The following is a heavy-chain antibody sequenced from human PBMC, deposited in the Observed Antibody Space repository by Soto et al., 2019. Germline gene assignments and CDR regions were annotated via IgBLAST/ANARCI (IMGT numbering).Heavy chain of an antibody. J-gene: IGHJ4*02. CDR3: ARSPDATVTAVDY. Sequence: QVQLQESGPGLVKPSQTLSLTCTVSGCSISSGGYYWSWIRQHPGKGLEWFGYIYYSGSTYYNPSLKSRVTISVDTSKNQFSLKLSSVTAADTAVYYCARSPDATVTAVDYWGQGTLVTVSS. CDR2: IYYSGST. CDR1: GCSISSGGYY. V-gene: IGHV4-31*03. D-gene: IGHD4-17*01.